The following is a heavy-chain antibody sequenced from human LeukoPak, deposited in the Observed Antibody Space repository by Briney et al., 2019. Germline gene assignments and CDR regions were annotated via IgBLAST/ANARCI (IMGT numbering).Heavy chain of an antibody. CDR2: ISSSSYI. J-gene: IGHJ4*02. V-gene: IGHV3-21*01. Sequence: GGSLRLSCAASGFTFSSYSMNWVRQAPGKGLEWVSSISSSSYIYYADSVKGRFTISRDNAKNSLYLQMNSLRAEDTAVYYCARGEYSYGHPYVDYWGQGTLVTVSS. D-gene: IGHD5-18*01. CDR3: ARGEYSYGHPYVDY. CDR1: GFTFSSYS.